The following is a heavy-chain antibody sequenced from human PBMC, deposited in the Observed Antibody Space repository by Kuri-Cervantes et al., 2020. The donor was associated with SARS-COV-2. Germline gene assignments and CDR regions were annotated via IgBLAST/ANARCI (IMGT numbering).Heavy chain of an antibody. V-gene: IGHV3-48*04. D-gene: IGHD6-13*01. CDR3: ARDGAAKAPLFDF. CDR1: GFTFSSYA. J-gene: IGHJ4*02. CDR2: ISSSSSTI. Sequence: GGSLRLSCAASGFTFSSYAMSWVRQAPGKGLEWVSYISSSSSTIYYADSVKGRFTISRDNAKNSLHLQMNSLKTEDTAVYYCARDGAAKAPLFDFWGQGSLVTVSS.